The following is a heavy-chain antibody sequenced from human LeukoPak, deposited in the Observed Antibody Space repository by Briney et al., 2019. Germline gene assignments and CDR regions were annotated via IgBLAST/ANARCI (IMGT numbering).Heavy chain of an antibody. CDR3: ARATYSYAYY. CDR2: TYYRSKLYK. Sequence: SQTLSLTCALSGDIVSSNSAGWDWIRQSPSRGLEWLGRTYYRSKLYKDYALSVKSRITINPDTSKNQFSLQLNSVTPEDTAVYYCARATYSYAYYWGQGTLVTVSS. J-gene: IGHJ4*02. CDR1: GDIVSSNSAG. V-gene: IGHV6-1*01. D-gene: IGHD5-18*01.